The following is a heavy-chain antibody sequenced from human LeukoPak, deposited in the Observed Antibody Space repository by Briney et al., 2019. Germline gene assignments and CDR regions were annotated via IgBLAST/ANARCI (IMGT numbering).Heavy chain of an antibody. CDR2: IYYSGST. CDR3: ARDLDPELPAAHNWFDP. J-gene: IGHJ5*02. V-gene: IGHV4-59*01. D-gene: IGHD2-2*01. Sequence: SETLSLTCTVSGGSISSYYWSWIRQPPGKGLEWIGYIYYSGSTNYNPSLKSRVTISVDTSKNQFSLKLSSVTAADTAVYYCARDLDPELPAAHNWFDPWGQGTLVTVSS. CDR1: GGSISSYY.